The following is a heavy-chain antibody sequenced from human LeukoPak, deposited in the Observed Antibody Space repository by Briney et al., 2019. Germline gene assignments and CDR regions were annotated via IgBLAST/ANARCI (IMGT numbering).Heavy chain of an antibody. D-gene: IGHD1-26*01. CDR2: ISYDGSNK. CDR3: AKDRDIGVGATSIFDY. J-gene: IGHJ4*02. Sequence: GGSLRLSCAASGFTFSSYGMHWVRQAPGKGLEWVAVISYDGSNKYYADSVKGRFTISRDNSKNTLYLQMNSLRAEDTAVYYCAKDRDIGVGATSIFDYWGQGTLVTVSS. V-gene: IGHV3-30*18. CDR1: GFTFSSYG.